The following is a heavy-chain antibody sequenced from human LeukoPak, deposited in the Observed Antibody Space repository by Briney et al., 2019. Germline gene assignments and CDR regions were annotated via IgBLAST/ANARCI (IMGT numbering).Heavy chain of an antibody. CDR3: AKDPALRRDGYSWYFDL. D-gene: IGHD5-24*01. J-gene: IGHJ2*01. Sequence: PGRSLRLSCAASGFTFDDYAMHWVRQAPGKGLEWVSGISWNSGSIGYADSVKGRFTISRDNAKNSLYLQMNSLRAEDTALYYCAKDPALRRDGYSWYFDLWGRGTLVTVSS. V-gene: IGHV3-9*01. CDR1: GFTFDDYA. CDR2: ISWNSGSI.